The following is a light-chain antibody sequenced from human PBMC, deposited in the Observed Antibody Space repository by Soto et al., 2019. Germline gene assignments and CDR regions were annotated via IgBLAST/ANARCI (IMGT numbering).Light chain of an antibody. CDR2: EVS. J-gene: IGLJ2*01. CDR3: SSYTSSSTLEGVV. CDR1: SSDVGGYNY. V-gene: IGLV2-14*01. Sequence: QSALTQPASVYGSPGQSITISCTGSSSDVGGYNYVSWYQQHPGKAPKLMIYEVSNRPSGVSNRFSGSKSGNTASLTISGLQAEDEADYYCSSYTSSSTLEGVVFGGGTKLTVL.